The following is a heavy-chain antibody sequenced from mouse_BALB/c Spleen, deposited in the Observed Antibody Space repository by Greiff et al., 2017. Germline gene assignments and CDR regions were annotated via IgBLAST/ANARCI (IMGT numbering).Heavy chain of an antibody. CDR3: ELGRGYYFDY. J-gene: IGHJ2*01. Sequence: QVQLQQPGAELVKPGASVKLFCKASGYTFTSYWMHWVKQRPGQGLEWIGEINPSNGRTNYNEKFKSKATLTVDKSSSTAYMQLSSLTSEDSAVYYCELGRGYYFDYWGQGTTLTVSS. CDR2: INPSNGRT. CDR1: GYTFTSYW. V-gene: IGHV1S81*02. D-gene: IGHD4-1*01.